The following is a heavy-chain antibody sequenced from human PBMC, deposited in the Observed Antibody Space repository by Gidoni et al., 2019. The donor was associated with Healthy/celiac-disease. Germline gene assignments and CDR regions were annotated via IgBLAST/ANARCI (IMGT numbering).Heavy chain of an antibody. CDR1: GFTFSSNW. Sequence: EVQLVESGGGLVQPGGSLRLSCAASGFTFSSNWMHWVRQAPGKGLLWVSRINSDGSSTSYADSVKVLFTISRDNAKNTLYLQMNSLRAEDTAVYYCARDFTIGDYYYYYGMDVWGQGTTVTVSS. D-gene: IGHD1-1*01. J-gene: IGHJ6*02. V-gene: IGHV3-74*01. CDR2: INSDGSST. CDR3: ARDFTIGDYYYYYGMDV.